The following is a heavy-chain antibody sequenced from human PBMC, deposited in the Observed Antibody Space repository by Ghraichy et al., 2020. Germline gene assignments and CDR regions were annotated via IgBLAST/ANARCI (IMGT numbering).Heavy chain of an antibody. J-gene: IGHJ6*04. CDR2: IKQDGSEK. Sequence: LSLTCAASGFTFSSYWMSWVRQAPGKGLEWVANIKQDGSEKYYVDSVKGRFTISRDNAKNSLYLQMNSLRAEDTAVYYCARIYCSSTSCYFSYYYGMDVWGKGTTVTVSS. CDR1: GFTFSSYW. D-gene: IGHD2-2*01. CDR3: ARIYCSSTSCYFSYYYGMDV. V-gene: IGHV3-7*05.